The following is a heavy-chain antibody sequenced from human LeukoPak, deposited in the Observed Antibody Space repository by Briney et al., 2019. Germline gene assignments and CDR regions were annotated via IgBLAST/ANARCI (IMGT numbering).Heavy chain of an antibody. J-gene: IGHJ3*02. Sequence: APVKVSCKASGYTFTSYGISWVRQAPGQGLEWMGWISGYDGNTNYAQKLQDRVTMTTDTSTSTAYMELRSLRSDDTAVYYCARGLDLKDAFAIWGQGTMVTVSS. CDR2: ISGYDGNT. D-gene: IGHD6-6*01. CDR3: ARGLDLKDAFAI. V-gene: IGHV1-18*01. CDR1: GYTFTSYG.